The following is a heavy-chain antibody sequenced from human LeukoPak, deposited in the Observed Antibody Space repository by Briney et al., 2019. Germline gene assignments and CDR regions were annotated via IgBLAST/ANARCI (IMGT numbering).Heavy chain of an antibody. CDR2: ISYDGSNK. CDR3: AKTGDYGDWFDY. D-gene: IGHD4-17*01. CDR1: GFTFSSYA. Sequence: GRSLRLSCAASGFTFSSYAMHWVRQAPGKGLEWVAVISYDGSNKYYADSVKGRFTISRDNSKNTLYLQMNSLRAEDTAVYYCAKTGDYGDWFDYWGQGTLVTVSS. J-gene: IGHJ4*02. V-gene: IGHV3-30-3*02.